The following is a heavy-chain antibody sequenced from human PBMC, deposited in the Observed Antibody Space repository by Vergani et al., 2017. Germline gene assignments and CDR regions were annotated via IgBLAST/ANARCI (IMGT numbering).Heavy chain of an antibody. Sequence: QVQLQQWGAGLLKPSETLSLTCAVYGGSFSGYYWSWIRQPPGKGLEWIGEINHSGSTNYNPSLKSRVTISVDTSKNQFSLKLSSVTAADTAGYYCASGYCSSTSCYAPYYYYGMDVWGQGSTVTVSS. CDR1: GGSFSGYY. J-gene: IGHJ6*02. CDR2: INHSGST. V-gene: IGHV4-34*01. CDR3: ASGYCSSTSCYAPYYYYGMDV. D-gene: IGHD2-2*01.